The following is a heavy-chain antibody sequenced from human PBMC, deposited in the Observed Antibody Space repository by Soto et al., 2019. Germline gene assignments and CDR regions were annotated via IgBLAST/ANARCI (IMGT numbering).Heavy chain of an antibody. CDR3: VRRHVSATGIDWFDP. J-gene: IGHJ5*02. CDR2: INAANGDT. V-gene: IGHV1-3*01. Sequence: ASVKVSCKASGYTFTSYGIHLVRQAPGQRLEWMGWINAANGDTKYSPKFQGRVTITRDTSASTAYMELSSLRSEDTAVYYCVRRHVSATGIDWFDPWGQGTLVTVSS. D-gene: IGHD6-13*01. CDR1: GYTFTSYG.